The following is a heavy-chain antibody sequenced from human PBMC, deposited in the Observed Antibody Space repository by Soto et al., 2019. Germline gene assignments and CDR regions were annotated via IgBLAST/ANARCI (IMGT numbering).Heavy chain of an antibody. J-gene: IGHJ4*02. V-gene: IGHV3-11*01. Sequence: QVQLVESGGGLVKPGGSLRLSCAASGFTFSDYYMSWIRQAPGKGLEWVSYISSSGSTIYYADSVKGRFTISRDNAKNSLYMQMNSLRAEDTAVYYCASGLFPDPGIAAAGTGDYWGQGTLVTVSS. CDR3: ASGLFPDPGIAAAGTGDY. CDR1: GFTFSDYY. CDR2: ISSSGSTI. D-gene: IGHD6-13*01.